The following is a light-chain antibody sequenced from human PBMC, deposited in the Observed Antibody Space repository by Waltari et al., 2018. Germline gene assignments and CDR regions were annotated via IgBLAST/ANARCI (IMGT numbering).Light chain of an antibody. CDR1: SSNLGRNL. J-gene: IGLJ2*01. CDR3: AAWDDSLRSPI. Sequence: QSVLAQPPSASGTPGQRVTIPCAGSSSNLGRNLVHWYQQFPRTAPKVLINRNNHRPSGVPDRFSGSKSGTSASLAISGLRSEDEADYYCAAWDDSLRSPIFGGGTKLTVL. V-gene: IGLV1-47*01. CDR2: RNN.